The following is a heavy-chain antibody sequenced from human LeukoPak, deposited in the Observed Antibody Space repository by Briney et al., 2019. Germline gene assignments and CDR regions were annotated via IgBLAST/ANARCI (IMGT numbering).Heavy chain of an antibody. Sequence: PGGSLRLSCAASGFTFSSYAMHWVRQAPGKGLEWVAVISYDGSNKYYADSVKGRFTISRDNSKNTLYLQMNSLRAEDTAVYYCAKFAPTTDFMYYFDYWGQGTLVTVSS. CDR3: AKFAPTTDFMYYFDY. CDR2: ISYDGSNK. J-gene: IGHJ4*02. V-gene: IGHV3-30*04. CDR1: GFTFSSYA. D-gene: IGHD1-1*01.